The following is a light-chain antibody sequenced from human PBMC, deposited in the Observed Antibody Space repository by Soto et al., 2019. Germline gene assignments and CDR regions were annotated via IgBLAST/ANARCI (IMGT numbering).Light chain of an antibody. J-gene: IGLJ1*01. CDR2: EVS. V-gene: IGLV2-8*01. Sequence: QSALTQPPSASGSPGQSVAISCTGTSSDVGGYSYVSWYQQHPGKAPKLMIYEVSKRPSGVPDRFSGSKSGNTASLVISGLRSEDEAEYYCAAWDDSLGGFYVFGTGTKLTVL. CDR1: SSDVGGYSY. CDR3: AAWDDSLGGFYV.